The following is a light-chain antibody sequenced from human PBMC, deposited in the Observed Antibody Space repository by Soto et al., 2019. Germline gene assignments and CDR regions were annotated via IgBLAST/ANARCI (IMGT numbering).Light chain of an antibody. CDR1: SSDVGAYNF. J-gene: IGLJ3*02. Sequence: QSALTQPRSVSGSPGQSVTISCTGTSSDVGAYNFVSWYQQHPGKALKLMIYDVSKRPSGVPDRFSGSKSGNTASLTISGLQADDESNYYCCSYAGSYTWVFGGGTKLTVL. CDR2: DVS. CDR3: CSYAGSYTWV. V-gene: IGLV2-11*01.